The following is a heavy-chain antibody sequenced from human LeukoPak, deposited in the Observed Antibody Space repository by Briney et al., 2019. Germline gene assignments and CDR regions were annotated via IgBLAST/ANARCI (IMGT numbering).Heavy chain of an antibody. CDR2: IWDDGRNQ. J-gene: IGHJ4*02. Sequence: QPGRSLRLSCAASGFNLRTYGMHWVRQAPGKGLEWVAVIWDDGRNQFYADSVKGRFTVSRDNSKNALSLHMNSLRAEDRAVYYCARETGPYSAFEYWGEGILLTVSP. V-gene: IGHV3-33*01. CDR1: GFNLRTYG. D-gene: IGHD2-21*01. CDR3: ARETGPYSAFEY.